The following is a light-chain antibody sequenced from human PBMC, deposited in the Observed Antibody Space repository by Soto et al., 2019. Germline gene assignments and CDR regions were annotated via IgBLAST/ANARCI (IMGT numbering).Light chain of an antibody. J-gene: IGKJ1*01. Sequence: EIVLTQSPGTLSLSPGERATLSCRASQSVSSSYLAWYQQKPGQAHRLLIYGASSRATGIQDRFSGSGSGTDFTLTIRRLEPEDFAVYYCKQYGSSPTTFGQGTKVDNK. CDR2: GAS. V-gene: IGKV3-20*01. CDR1: QSVSSSY. CDR3: KQYGSSPTT.